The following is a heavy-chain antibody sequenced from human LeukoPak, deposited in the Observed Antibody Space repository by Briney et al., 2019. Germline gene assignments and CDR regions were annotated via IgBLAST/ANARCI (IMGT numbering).Heavy chain of an antibody. CDR2: ISYDGSNK. CDR3: ARELASYDSSGYMDY. CDR1: GFSFSSHA. J-gene: IGHJ4*02. Sequence: GGSLRLSCAASGFSFSSHAMHWVRQAPGKGLEWVAAISYDGSNKYYADSVKGRFTISRDDSKNTLYLQMNSLRAEDTAVYYCARELASYDSSGYMDYWGQGTLVTVSS. V-gene: IGHV3-30-3*01. D-gene: IGHD3-22*01.